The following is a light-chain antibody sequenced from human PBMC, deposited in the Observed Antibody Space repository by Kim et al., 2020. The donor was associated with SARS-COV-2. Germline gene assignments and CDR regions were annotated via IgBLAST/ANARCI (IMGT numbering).Light chain of an antibody. CDR2: DVS. Sequence: GQLVTISCTGTSSDVGGYNAVSSYQRHPGKAPQRLIFDVSERPSGVPDRFSGSKSGYTASLTVSGLQAEDEADYYCCSYTSTGTYVFGSGTKVTVL. CDR1: SSDVGGYNA. CDR3: CSYTSTGTYV. V-gene: IGLV2-11*03. J-gene: IGLJ1*01.